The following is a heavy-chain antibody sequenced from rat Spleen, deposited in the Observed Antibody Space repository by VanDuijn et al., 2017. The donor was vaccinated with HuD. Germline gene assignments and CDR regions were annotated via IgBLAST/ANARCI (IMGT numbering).Heavy chain of an antibody. D-gene: IGHD4-1*01. CDR3: TRGFMRFAY. V-gene: IGHV2-1*01. Sequence: QVQLKESGPGLVQPSQTLSLTCTVSGFSLTIFDVHWVRQPPGKGLEGMGGIWGEGSTDYNSALKSRLSITKDTSKSQVFLKVNSLQIEDTAIYFCTRGFMRFAYWGHGTLVTVSS. J-gene: IGHJ3*01. CDR2: IWGEGST. CDR1: GFSLTIFD.